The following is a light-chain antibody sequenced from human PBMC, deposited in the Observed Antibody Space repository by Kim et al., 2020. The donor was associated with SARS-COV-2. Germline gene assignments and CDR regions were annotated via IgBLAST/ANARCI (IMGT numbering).Light chain of an antibody. Sequence: VCTGQTASITCSGDKLGDKYACWYQQTPGQSRVLVIYEDSNRPSGIPERFSGSNSGNTATLTISGTQAMDEADYYCQAWDSSTAWVFGTGTKVTVL. CDR3: QAWDSSTAWV. V-gene: IGLV3-1*01. J-gene: IGLJ1*01. CDR2: EDS. CDR1: KLGDKY.